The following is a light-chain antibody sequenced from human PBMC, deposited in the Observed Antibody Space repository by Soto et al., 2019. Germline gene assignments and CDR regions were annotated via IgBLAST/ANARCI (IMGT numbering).Light chain of an antibody. CDR1: ESVNNNY. V-gene: IGKV3-20*01. J-gene: IGKJ1*01. CDR3: QQYGSSGT. Sequence: EIILTQSPGTLSLSPGERATLPCRASESVNNNYLAWYQQKPGQAPRLLIYGASNRATGIPDRFSGSGSGTDFTLTISRLEPEDFAVYYCQQYGSSGTFGQGTKVDIK. CDR2: GAS.